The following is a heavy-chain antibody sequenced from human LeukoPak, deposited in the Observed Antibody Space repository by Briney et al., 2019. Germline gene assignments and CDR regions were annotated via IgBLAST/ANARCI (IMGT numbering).Heavy chain of an antibody. J-gene: IGHJ6*03. CDR2: IRYDGSNK. CDR1: GFTFSSYG. V-gene: IGHV3-30*02. Sequence: GGSLRLSCAASGFTFSSYGMHWVRQAPGKGLEWVAFIRYDGSNKYYADSVKGRFTISRDNSKNTLYLQMNSLRSEDTAVYYRARSPLSPVQSYYYYMDVWGKGTTVTVSS. CDR3: ARSPLSPVQSYYYYMDV.